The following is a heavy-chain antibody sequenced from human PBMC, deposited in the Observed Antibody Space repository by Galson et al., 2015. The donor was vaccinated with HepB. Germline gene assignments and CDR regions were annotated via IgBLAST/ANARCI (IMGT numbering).Heavy chain of an antibody. CDR3: ARDIGGGKDLWSGYPFPFAF. Sequence: SVKVSCKALGYTFSNYGISWVRQAPGQGLEWMGGITANIGAPKYAQKIQGGVTMTTDTSTNTVYMELRNLRSDDTAMFYCARDIGGGKDLWSGYPFPFAFWGQGTLVTVSS. CDR1: GYTFSNYG. V-gene: IGHV1-18*01. CDR2: ITANIGAP. J-gene: IGHJ4*02. D-gene: IGHD3-3*01.